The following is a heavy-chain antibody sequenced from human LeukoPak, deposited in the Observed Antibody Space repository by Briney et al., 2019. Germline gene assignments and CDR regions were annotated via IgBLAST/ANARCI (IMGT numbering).Heavy chain of an antibody. CDR3: AREKSPDYCSGASCYFDY. Sequence: PSETLSLTCTVSGGSISSYYWSWIRQPPGKGLEWIGYIYYSGSTNYNPSLKSRVTISVDTPKNQFSLKLSSVTAADTAVYYCAREKSPDYCSGASCYFDYWGQGTLVTVSP. J-gene: IGHJ4*02. CDR1: GGSISSYY. CDR2: IYYSGST. D-gene: IGHD2-15*01. V-gene: IGHV4-59*01.